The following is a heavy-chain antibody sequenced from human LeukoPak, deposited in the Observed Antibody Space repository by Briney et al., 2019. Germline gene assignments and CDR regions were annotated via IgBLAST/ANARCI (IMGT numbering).Heavy chain of an antibody. V-gene: IGHV3-74*01. D-gene: IGHD2-21*02. CDR2: INADGTIA. J-gene: IGHJ4*02. CDR3: VRLAVTDTNY. CDR1: GFTFNTYY. Sequence: GGSLRLSCVASGFTFNTYYMHWVRQAPGERLVWVSFINADGTIAKYADSVKGRFTISRDNAKSTVYLQMNGLRVEDTAMYYCVRLAVTDTNYWGQGSLVTVSS.